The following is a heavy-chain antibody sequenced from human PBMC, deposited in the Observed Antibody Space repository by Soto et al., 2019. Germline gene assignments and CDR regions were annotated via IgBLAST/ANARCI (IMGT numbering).Heavy chain of an antibody. CDR3: AHRGGATVGLYYFDY. V-gene: IGHV2-5*01. D-gene: IGHD3-16*01. Sequence: GSGPTAGEPTQTLTLTCTFSGFSLSTTGVGVSWIRQPPGKALEWLALIYWHDDKRYSPSLKSRLTITKDTSKNQVVLTMTNMDPVDTATYYCAHRGGATVGLYYFDYWGQGALVTVS. CDR2: IYWHDDK. J-gene: IGHJ4*02. CDR1: GFSLSTTGVG.